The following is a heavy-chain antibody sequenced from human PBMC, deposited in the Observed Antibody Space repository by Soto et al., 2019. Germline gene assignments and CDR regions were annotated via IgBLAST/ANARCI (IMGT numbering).Heavy chain of an antibody. CDR3: ARQIYDSDTGPNFQYYFDA. CDR2: IDPSDSQT. D-gene: IGHD3-22*01. V-gene: IGHV5-10-1*01. CDR1: GYSFAGYW. J-gene: IGHJ4*02. Sequence: GESLKISCKGSGYSFAGYWITWVRQKPGKGLEWMGRIDPSDSQTYYSPSFRGHVTISATKSITTVFLQWSSLRASDTAMYYCARQIYDSDTGPNFQYYFDAWGQGTPVTVSS.